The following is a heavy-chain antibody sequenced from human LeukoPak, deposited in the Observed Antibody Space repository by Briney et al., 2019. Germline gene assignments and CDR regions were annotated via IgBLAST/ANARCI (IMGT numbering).Heavy chain of an antibody. V-gene: IGHV4-39*07. CDR2: IYYSGST. CDR1: GGSISSGGYY. CDR3: ARRTEGFCGGDCYWVPFDY. Sequence: PSQTLSLTCTVSGGSISSGGYYWGWIRQPPGKGLEWIGSIYYSGSTYYNPSLKSRVTISVDTSKNQFSLKLSSVTAADTAVYYCARRTEGFCGGDCYWVPFDYWGQGTLVTVSS. J-gene: IGHJ4*02. D-gene: IGHD2-21*01.